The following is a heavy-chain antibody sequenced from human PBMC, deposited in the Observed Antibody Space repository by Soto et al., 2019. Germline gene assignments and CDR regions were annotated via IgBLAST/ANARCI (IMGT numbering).Heavy chain of an antibody. J-gene: IGHJ5*02. CDR3: ARGRIVVVPAAIKNWFDP. CDR2: IYYSGST. D-gene: IGHD2-2*01. Sequence: SETLSLTCTVSGGSISSYYWSWIRQPPGKGLEWIGYIYYSGSTNYNPSLKSRVTISVDTSKNQFSLKLSSVTAADTAVYYCARGRIVVVPAAIKNWFDPWGQGTLVTVS. CDR1: GGSISSYY. V-gene: IGHV4-59*12.